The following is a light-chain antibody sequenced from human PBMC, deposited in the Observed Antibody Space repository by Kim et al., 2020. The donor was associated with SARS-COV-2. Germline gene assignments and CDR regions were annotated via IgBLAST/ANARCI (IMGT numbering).Light chain of an antibody. CDR1: QSISSN. J-gene: IGKJ2*01. CDR2: GAS. V-gene: IGKV3-15*01. Sequence: VSPGDRATLSCRASQSISSNLAWYQQRPGQAPRLLIYGASNRATGIPARFSGTGSGTDFTLTISSLQSEEFAVYYCQQYDNWPPYTFGQGTKLEI. CDR3: QQYDNWPPYT.